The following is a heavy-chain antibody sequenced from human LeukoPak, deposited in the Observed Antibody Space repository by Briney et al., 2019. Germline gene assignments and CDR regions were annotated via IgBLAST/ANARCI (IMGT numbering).Heavy chain of an antibody. J-gene: IGHJ6*02. CDR3: ARVVYYGSGSYYNPIHYGMDV. D-gene: IGHD3-10*01. V-gene: IGHV4-34*01. Sequence: PSETLSLTCAVYGGSFSGYYWSWIRQPPGKGLEWIGEINHSGSTNYNPSLKSRVTIPVDTSKNQFSLKLSSVTAADTAVYYCARVVYYGSGSYYNPIHYGMDVWGQGTTVTVSS. CDR2: INHSGST. CDR1: GGSFSGYY.